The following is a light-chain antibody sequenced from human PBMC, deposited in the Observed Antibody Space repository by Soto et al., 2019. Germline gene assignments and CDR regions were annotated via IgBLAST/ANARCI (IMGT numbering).Light chain of an antibody. J-gene: IGKJ1*01. CDR1: ESVSSN. V-gene: IGKV3-15*01. CDR2: GAY. CDR3: KQYKNWFGS. Sequence: EIVMTQSPATLSVSPGERATLSCRASESVSSNLAWYQLKPGQAHRVLIYGAYTRATGIQARFSGSGSGTEFTLTIKSLQSEDFAVYYCKQYKNWFGSFGQGTKVDIK.